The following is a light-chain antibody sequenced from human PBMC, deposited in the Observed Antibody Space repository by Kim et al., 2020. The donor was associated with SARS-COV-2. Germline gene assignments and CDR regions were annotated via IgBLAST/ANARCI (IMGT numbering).Light chain of an antibody. CDR1: QSISSY. Sequence: SAFVGDRVNITWRASQSISSYLNWYQQKPGKAPKLLIYAAFSLQSGVPSRFSGSGSGTDFTLPISSLQPEDFANYYCQQSYSTPYTFGQGNKLEI. V-gene: IGKV1-39*01. J-gene: IGKJ2*01. CDR3: QQSYSTPYT. CDR2: AAF.